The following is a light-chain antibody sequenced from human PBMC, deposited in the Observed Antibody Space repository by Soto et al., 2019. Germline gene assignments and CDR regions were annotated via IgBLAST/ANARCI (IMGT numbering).Light chain of an antibody. CDR1: SGHSSYA. CDR3: QIWGTGIRV. V-gene: IGLV4-69*01. Sequence: QPVLTQSPSASASLGASVKLTCTLSSGHSSYAIAWHQQQPEKGPRYLMKLNSDGSHSKGDGIPDRFSGSSSGAERYLTISSLQSEDEADYYCQIWGTGIRVFGGGTKLTVL. J-gene: IGLJ3*02. CDR2: LNSDGSH.